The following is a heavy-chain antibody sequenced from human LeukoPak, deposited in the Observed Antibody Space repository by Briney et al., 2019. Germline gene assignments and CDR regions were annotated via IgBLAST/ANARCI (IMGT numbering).Heavy chain of an antibody. CDR1: GFTFSSSW. J-gene: IGHJ4*02. D-gene: IGHD4-23*01. CDR2: ISNDGRST. V-gene: IGHV3-74*03. Sequence: GGSLRLSCAASGFTFSSSWMHWVRQAPGKGLFWVSRISNDGRSTTYAESVKGRFTISRDNAKNTLYLQMNSLRVEDTAVYYCAKDLSSGNSIWGQGTLVTVSS. CDR3: AKDLSSGNSI.